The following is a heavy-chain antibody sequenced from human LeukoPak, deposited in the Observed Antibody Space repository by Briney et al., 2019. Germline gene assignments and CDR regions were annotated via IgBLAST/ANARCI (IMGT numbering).Heavy chain of an antibody. D-gene: IGHD4-17*01. J-gene: IGHJ4*02. Sequence: GGTLRLSCVASGFTFSTYGMSWVRQAPGKGLEWVSAISGSGGSTYYADSVKGRFTISRDNSKNTLYLQMNSLRAEDTAVYYCARDRGVTTRGDYWGQGTLVTVSS. CDR2: ISGSGGST. CDR3: ARDRGVTTRGDY. V-gene: IGHV3-23*01. CDR1: GFTFSTYG.